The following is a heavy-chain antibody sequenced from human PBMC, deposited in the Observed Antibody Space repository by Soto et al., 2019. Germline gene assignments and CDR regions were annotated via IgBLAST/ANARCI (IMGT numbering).Heavy chain of an antibody. V-gene: IGHV3-30*03. CDR3: ARDKRYYDSSGPHYYFDY. Sequence: GGSLRLSCAASGFTFSSYGMHWVRQAPGKGLEWVAVISYDGSNKYYADSVKGRFTISRDNSKNTLYLQMNSLRAEDTAVYYCARDKRYYDSSGPHYYFDYWGQGTLVTVSS. CDR2: ISYDGSNK. D-gene: IGHD3-22*01. J-gene: IGHJ4*02. CDR1: GFTFSSYG.